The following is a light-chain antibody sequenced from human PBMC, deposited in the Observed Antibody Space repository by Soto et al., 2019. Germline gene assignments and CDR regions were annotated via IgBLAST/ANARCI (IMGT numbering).Light chain of an antibody. J-gene: IGKJ4*01. Sequence: EIVMTQSPATLSVSPGERATLSCRASQSVSSNLAWYQQKPGQAPRLLIYADSNRATGIPARFSGSGSGTDFTLTISSLEPEDFSVYYCQQYDRWPVTFGGGTKVDIK. CDR2: ADS. CDR1: QSVSSN. V-gene: IGKV3D-15*01. CDR3: QQYDRWPVT.